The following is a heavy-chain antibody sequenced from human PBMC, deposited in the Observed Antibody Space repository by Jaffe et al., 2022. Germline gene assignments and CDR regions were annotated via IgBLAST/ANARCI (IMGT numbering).Heavy chain of an antibody. CDR1: GFTFSSYG. V-gene: IGHV3-30*02. Sequence: QVQLVESGGGVVQPGGSLRLSCAASGFTFSSYGMHWVRQAPGKGLEWVAFIRYDGSNKYYADSVKGRFTISRDNSKNTLYLQMNSLRAEDTAVYYCARGYCSGGSCYFYYYYMDVWGKGTTVTVSS. J-gene: IGHJ6*03. CDR2: IRYDGSNK. CDR3: ARGYCSGGSCYFYYYYMDV. D-gene: IGHD2-15*01.